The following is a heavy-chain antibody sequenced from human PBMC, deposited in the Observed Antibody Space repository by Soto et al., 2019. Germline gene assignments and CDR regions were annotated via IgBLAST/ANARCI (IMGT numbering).Heavy chain of an antibody. V-gene: IGHV4-31*03. CDR2: IYYSGST. CDR3: ARPLGSIVATIIPSRFAI. D-gene: IGHD1-26*01. J-gene: IGHJ3*02. CDR1: GGSISSGGYY. Sequence: SETLSLTCTVSGGSISSGGYYWNWIRQHPGKGLEWIGYIYYSGSTYYNPSLKSRVSISVDTSKNHFSLKLTSVTAADTAVYYCARPLGSIVATIIPSRFAIRGQGTIVTVSS.